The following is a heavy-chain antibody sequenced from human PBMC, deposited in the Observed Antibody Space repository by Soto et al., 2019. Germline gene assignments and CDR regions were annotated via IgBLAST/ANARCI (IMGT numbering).Heavy chain of an antibody. J-gene: IGHJ6*02. Sequence: SETLSLTCTVSGGSISSYYWSWIRQPPGKGLEWIGYIYYSGSTNYNPSLKSRVTISVDTSKNQFSLKLSSVTAADTAVYYCARTYSSSFAAGMDVWGQGTTVTVSS. D-gene: IGHD6-6*01. CDR2: IYYSGST. V-gene: IGHV4-59*01. CDR3: ARTYSSSFAAGMDV. CDR1: GGSISSYY.